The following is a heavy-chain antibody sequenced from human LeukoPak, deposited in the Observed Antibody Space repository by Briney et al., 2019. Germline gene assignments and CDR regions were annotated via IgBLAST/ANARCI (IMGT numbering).Heavy chain of an antibody. J-gene: IGHJ4*02. CDR1: GFTLSSYS. V-gene: IGHV3-21*01. Sequence: GGSLTLSCAASGFTLSSYSMNWVRQAPGKGLEWVSYISSNSSYINYADSVKGRFTISRDNAKNSLYLQMNSLRAEDTAVYYCARDPTPSIQYCSRTSCFYVDYWGQGTLVTVSS. D-gene: IGHD2-2*01. CDR3: ARDPTPSIQYCSRTSCFYVDY. CDR2: ISSNSSYI.